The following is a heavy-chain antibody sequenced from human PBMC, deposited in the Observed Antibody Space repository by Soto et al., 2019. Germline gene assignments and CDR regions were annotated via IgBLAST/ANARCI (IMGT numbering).Heavy chain of an antibody. CDR1: GGSISSGGYY. CDR2: IYYSGST. J-gene: IGHJ6*03. Sequence: TSETLSLTCTVSGGSISSGGYYWSWIRQHPGKGLEWIGYIYYSGSTYYNPSLKSRVTISVDTSKNQFSLKLSSVTAADTAVYYCARGPPERRAAGFANYYYYYMDVWGKGTTVTVSS. CDR3: ARGPPERRAAGFANYYYYYMDV. D-gene: IGHD1-1*01. V-gene: IGHV4-31*03.